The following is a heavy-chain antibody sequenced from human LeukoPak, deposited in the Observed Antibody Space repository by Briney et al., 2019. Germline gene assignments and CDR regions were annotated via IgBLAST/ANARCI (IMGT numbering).Heavy chain of an antibody. CDR1: GITFSVYD. J-gene: IGHJ4*02. CDR2: IRYDGGNK. Sequence: GGSLRLSCAASGITFSVYDMHWVRQALGKGLEWVAFIRYDGGNKFYADSVKGRFTISRDNSKNTMYLQMNSLRAEDTAVYYCAKFPYSSGWATDYWGEGTLVPVSS. CDR3: AKFPYSSGWATDY. D-gene: IGHD6-19*01. V-gene: IGHV3-30*02.